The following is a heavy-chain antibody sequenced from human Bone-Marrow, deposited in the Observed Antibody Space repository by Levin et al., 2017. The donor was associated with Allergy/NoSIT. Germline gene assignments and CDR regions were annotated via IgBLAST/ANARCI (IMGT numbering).Heavy chain of an antibody. CDR3: ARGNDFWSGYAHYYYYDGMDV. D-gene: IGHD3-3*01. V-gene: IGHV4-31*03. CDR2: IYYSGST. Sequence: SQTLSLTCTVSGGSISSGGYYWSWIRQHPGKGLEWIGYIYYSGSTYYNPSLKSRVTISVDTSKNQFSLKLSSVTAADTAVYYCARGNDFWSGYAHYYYYDGMDVWGQGTTVTVSS. CDR1: GGSISSGGYY. J-gene: IGHJ6*02.